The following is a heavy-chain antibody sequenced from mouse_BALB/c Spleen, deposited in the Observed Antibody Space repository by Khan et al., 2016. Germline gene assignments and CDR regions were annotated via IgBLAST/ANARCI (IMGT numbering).Heavy chain of an antibody. CDR3: ASYYDYDGGFAY. Sequence: VQLQESGPGLVAPSQSLSITCTVSGFSLTGFSVNWVRQPPGKGLEWLGVIWGDGSTDYNSALKSRLSFSKDDSKSQVVLKMNSLQTDDTARYFCASYYDYDGGFAYWGQGTLVTVSA. J-gene: IGHJ3*01. CDR1: GFSLTGFS. CDR2: IWGDGST. V-gene: IGHV2-6-7*01. D-gene: IGHD2-4*01.